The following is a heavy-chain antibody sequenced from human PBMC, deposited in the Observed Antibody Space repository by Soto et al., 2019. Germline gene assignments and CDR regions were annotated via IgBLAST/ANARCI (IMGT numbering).Heavy chain of an antibody. D-gene: IGHD6-13*01. Sequence: QVQLQQWGAGLLKPSETLSLTCAVYGGSFSGYYWSWIRQPPGKGLEWIGEINHSGSTNYNPSLKSRVTXXVDTSKNQFSLKLSSVTAADTAVYYCARGPGNSDYWGQGTLVTVSS. V-gene: IGHV4-34*01. CDR2: INHSGST. CDR1: GGSFSGYY. CDR3: ARGPGNSDY. J-gene: IGHJ4*02.